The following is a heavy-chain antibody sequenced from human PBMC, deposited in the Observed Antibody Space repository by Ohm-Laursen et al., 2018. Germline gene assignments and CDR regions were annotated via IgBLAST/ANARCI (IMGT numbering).Heavy chain of an antibody. V-gene: IGHV3-23*01. D-gene: IGHD6-25*01. CDR3: AKPMSSRWYFDL. Sequence: SLRLSCAASRFTFSNYGMHWVRQAPGKGLEWVSATSDNGVNTYYADSVKGRFTISRDNSKSTLYLQMDSLRADDTAVYFCAKPMSSRWYFDLWGRGTPATVSS. CDR1: RFTFSNYG. J-gene: IGHJ2*01. CDR2: TSDNGVNT.